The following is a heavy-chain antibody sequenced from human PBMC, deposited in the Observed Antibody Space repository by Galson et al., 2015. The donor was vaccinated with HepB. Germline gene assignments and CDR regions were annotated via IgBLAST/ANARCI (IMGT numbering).Heavy chain of an antibody. CDR1: GFTFSIYA. CDR2: ISGSGGTT. J-gene: IGHJ3*02. Sequence: SLRLSCAASGFTFSIYAMSWVRQAPGKGLERVSAISGSGGTTYYADSVKGRFTISRDNSKNTLYLQMNSLRAEDTAVYYCAKREVSSSWWSRAFDIWGQGTMVTVSS. D-gene: IGHD6-13*01. V-gene: IGHV3-23*01. CDR3: AKREVSSSWWSRAFDI.